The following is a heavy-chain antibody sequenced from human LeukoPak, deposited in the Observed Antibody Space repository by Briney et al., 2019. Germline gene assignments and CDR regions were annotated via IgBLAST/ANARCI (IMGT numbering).Heavy chain of an antibody. Sequence: GGSLRLSCAVSGFTFSSYSMNWVRQAPGKGLEWISYISSSSDTIYYADSVKGRFTISRDNAKNSLYLQMNSLRAEDTAVYYCARDTRGESDYWGQGTLVTVSS. D-gene: IGHD2-2*01. CDR2: ISSSSDTI. CDR1: GFTFSSYS. V-gene: IGHV3-48*04. J-gene: IGHJ4*02. CDR3: ARDTRGESDY.